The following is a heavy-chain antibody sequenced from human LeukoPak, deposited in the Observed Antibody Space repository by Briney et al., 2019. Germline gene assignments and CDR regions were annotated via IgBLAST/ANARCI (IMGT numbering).Heavy chain of an antibody. D-gene: IGHD6-13*01. J-gene: IGHJ4*02. Sequence: PSETLFLTCAVYGGSFSGYYWSWIRQPPGKGLEWIGEINHSGSTNYNPSLKSRVTISVDTSKNQFSLKLSSVTAADTAVYYCARGRNLGYSSSWYSFDYWGQETLVTVSS. CDR1: GGSFSGYY. CDR2: INHSGST. V-gene: IGHV4-34*01. CDR3: ARGRNLGYSSSWYSFDY.